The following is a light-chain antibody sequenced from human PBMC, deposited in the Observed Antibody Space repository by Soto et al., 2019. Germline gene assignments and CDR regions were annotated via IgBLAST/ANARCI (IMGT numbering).Light chain of an antibody. CDR1: SSDVGYHNY. J-gene: IGLJ1*01. Sequence: QSALTQPASVSGSPGRSITISCTGTSSDVGYHNYVSWYRHHPGKAPRLMIYEVNNRPSGVSNRFSGSKSGNTASLTISGLQAEDEADYYCSSCTSSSTLLYVFGTGTKVTVL. V-gene: IGLV2-14*01. CDR2: EVN. CDR3: SSCTSSSTLLYV.